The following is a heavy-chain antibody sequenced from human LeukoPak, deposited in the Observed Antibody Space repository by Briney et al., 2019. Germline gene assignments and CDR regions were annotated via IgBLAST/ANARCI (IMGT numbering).Heavy chain of an antibody. Sequence: SETLSLTCTVSGGSISSYYWSWIRQPPGKGLEWIGYIYYSGSTNYNPSLKSRVTISVDTSKNQFSLKLRSVTAADTAVYYCARAVKYYYDRSDEYFDYWGQGPLVTVSS. CDR1: GGSISSYY. D-gene: IGHD3-22*01. V-gene: IGHV4-59*01. CDR3: ARAVKYYYDRSDEYFDY. J-gene: IGHJ4*02. CDR2: IYYSGST.